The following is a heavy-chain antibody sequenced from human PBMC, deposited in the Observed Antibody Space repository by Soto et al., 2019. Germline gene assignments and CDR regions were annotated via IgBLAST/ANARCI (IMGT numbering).Heavy chain of an antibody. J-gene: IGHJ4*02. CDR3: AHSRPLGSRTYSNRLVDY. Sequence: QITVKESGPTLVKPTQTLTLTCTFSVFSLNTRGVAVGWIRQPPGRALEWLALIYWDDDKRYTPSLKSRVTISNDTSENTVVLTMTNMDPVDTATYYCAHSRPLGSRTYSNRLVDYWGQGTMVSVS. CDR1: VFSLNTRGVA. V-gene: IGHV2-5*02. CDR2: IYWDDDK. D-gene: IGHD3-10*01.